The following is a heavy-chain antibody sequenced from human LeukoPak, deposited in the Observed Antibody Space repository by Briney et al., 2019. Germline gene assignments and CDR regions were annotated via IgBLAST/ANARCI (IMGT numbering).Heavy chain of an antibody. Sequence: GESLRLSCAASGFTFSSYAMSWVRQAPGKGLEWVSAISGRGGSTYYADSVKGRFTISRDNSKNTLYLQMNSLRAEDTAVYYCAKDLEYYDSSGPDAFDIWGQGTMVTVSS. CDR1: GFTFSSYA. D-gene: IGHD3-22*01. J-gene: IGHJ3*02. CDR3: AKDLEYYDSSGPDAFDI. V-gene: IGHV3-23*01. CDR2: ISGRGGST.